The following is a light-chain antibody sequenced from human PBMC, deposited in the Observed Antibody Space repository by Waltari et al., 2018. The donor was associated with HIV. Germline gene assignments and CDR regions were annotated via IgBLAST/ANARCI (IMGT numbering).Light chain of an antibody. V-gene: IGLV1-40*01. CDR3: QSYDGSLSVV. J-gene: IGLJ2*01. CDR2: GYS. Sequence: QSVMTQPPSVSGAPGQRVTISCTGSSSNIGAVYDVSWYQQFPRTAPKLLICGYSQLPPGVPDRFSGSKSGASASLASTGLQAEDEAYYYCQSYDGSLSVVFGGGTKLTVL. CDR1: SSNIGAVYD.